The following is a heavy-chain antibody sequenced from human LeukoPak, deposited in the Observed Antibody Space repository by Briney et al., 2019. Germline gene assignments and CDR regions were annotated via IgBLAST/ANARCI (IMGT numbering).Heavy chain of an antibody. CDR3: AKGGMRLYLLPDY. J-gene: IGHJ4*02. D-gene: IGHD2-2*02. Sequence: PGGSLRLSCAASGFTFSRYDMHWVRQSTGKGLEWVSGIGTAGDTFYLGSVKGRFTISRDNSKNTVYLQMNSLRAEETAVYYCAKGGMRLYLLPDYWGQGTLVTVSS. V-gene: IGHV3-13*01. CDR2: IGTAGDT. CDR1: GFTFSRYD.